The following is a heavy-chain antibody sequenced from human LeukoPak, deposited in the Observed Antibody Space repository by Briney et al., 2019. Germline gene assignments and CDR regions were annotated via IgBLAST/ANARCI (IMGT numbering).Heavy chain of an antibody. CDR2: IFHTGNT. V-gene: IGHV4-59*01. Sequence: PSETLSLTCTVSGGSITNYYWSWIRQTPGKGLEWIGYIFHTGNTNYIPSLKSRLTLSLDTSKKQYSLRLTSVTAADTAIYYCVGGKHSDSFIDFAYWGRGTLVTVSA. D-gene: IGHD6-13*01. CDR1: GGSITNYY. J-gene: IGHJ4*02. CDR3: VGGKHSDSFIDFAY.